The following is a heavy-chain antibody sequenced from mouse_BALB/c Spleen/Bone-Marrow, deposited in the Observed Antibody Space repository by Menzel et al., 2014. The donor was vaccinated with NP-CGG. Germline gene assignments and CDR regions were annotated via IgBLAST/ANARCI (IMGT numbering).Heavy chain of an antibody. Sequence: EVQLQQSGTELVKPGASVKLSCTASGFNIKDTYMHWVKQRPEQGLEWIGRIDPANGNTKYDPKFQGKATITADTSSNTAYLQLSSLTSEDTAVYYCARLDLFAYRGQGTLVTVSA. CDR2: IDPANGNT. CDR3: ARLDLFAY. V-gene: IGHV14-3*02. CDR1: GFNIKDTY. J-gene: IGHJ3*01.